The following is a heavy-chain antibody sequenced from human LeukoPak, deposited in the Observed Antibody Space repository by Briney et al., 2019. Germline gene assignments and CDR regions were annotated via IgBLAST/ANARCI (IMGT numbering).Heavy chain of an antibody. Sequence: SETLSLTCAVYGGSFSGYYWSWIRQPPGKGLEWIGEINHSGSTNYNPSLKGRVTISVDTSKNQFSLKLSSVTAADTAVYYCARLVAAAGTYNDYNWGQGTLVIVSS. CDR3: ARLVAAAGTYNDYN. CDR2: INHSGST. D-gene: IGHD6-13*01. J-gene: IGHJ4*02. V-gene: IGHV4-34*01. CDR1: GGSFSGYY.